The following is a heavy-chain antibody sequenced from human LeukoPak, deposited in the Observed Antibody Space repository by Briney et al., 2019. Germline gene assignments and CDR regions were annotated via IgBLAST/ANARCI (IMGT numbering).Heavy chain of an antibody. Sequence: PSETLSLTCAVSGGSISSHYWNWIRQPPGKGLEWIGYIYNSGTIKYNPSLESRVTISVDTSKNDFSLKLTSVTAADTAVYYCARGEDFKSSRFDPWGQGTLVTVSS. D-gene: IGHD1-26*01. V-gene: IGHV4-59*11. CDR3: ARGEDFKSSRFDP. CDR2: IYNSGTI. J-gene: IGHJ5*02. CDR1: GGSISSHY.